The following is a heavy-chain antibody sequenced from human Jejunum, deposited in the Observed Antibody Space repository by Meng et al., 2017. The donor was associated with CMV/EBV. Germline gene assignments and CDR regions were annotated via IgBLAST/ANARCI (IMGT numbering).Heavy chain of an antibody. Sequence: GDSVSSNRAAWNWIRPSPSRGLEWLGRTYYRSNWSTDYALSVKSRITISPDTSKNQVSLHLTSLTPEDTAMYYCVRSSTTGGFDPWGQGTRVTVSS. CDR1: GDSVSSNRAA. CDR2: TYYRSNWST. J-gene: IGHJ5*02. V-gene: IGHV6-1*01. CDR3: VRSSTTGGFDP. D-gene: IGHD7-27*01.